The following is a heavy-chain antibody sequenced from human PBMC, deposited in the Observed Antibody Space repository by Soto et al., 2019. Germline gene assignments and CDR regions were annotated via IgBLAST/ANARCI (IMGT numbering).Heavy chain of an antibody. D-gene: IGHD3-9*01. J-gene: IGHJ5*02. V-gene: IGHV3-64D*06. Sequence: GGSLRLSCSASGFNFSEYSMHWVRQAPGKGLQYVSTISSDGDITYYADSVKGRFTISIDNSKNTLYLQMSSLRPEDTAVYYCVKVSTFYDILTGYYSTNFFDPWGQGTLVTVSS. CDR3: VKVSTFYDILTGYYSTNFFDP. CDR2: ISSDGDIT. CDR1: GFNFSEYS.